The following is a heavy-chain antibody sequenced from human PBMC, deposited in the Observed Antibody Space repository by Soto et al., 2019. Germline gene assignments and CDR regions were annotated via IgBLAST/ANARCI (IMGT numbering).Heavy chain of an antibody. V-gene: IGHV3-30-3*01. Sequence: QVQLVESGGGVVQPGRSLRLSCAASGFTFSTYPMHWVRQAPGKGLEWVGVISYDGSIKYYADSVKGRFTISRDNSKNTLYLQMNSLRAEDTAVYYCAREKYYFDYWGQGTLVTVSS. J-gene: IGHJ4*02. CDR2: ISYDGSIK. CDR1: GFTFSTYP. CDR3: AREKYYFDY.